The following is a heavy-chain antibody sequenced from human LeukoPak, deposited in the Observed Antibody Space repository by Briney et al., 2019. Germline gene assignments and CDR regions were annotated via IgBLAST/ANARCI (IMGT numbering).Heavy chain of an antibody. V-gene: IGHV1-46*01. D-gene: IGHD2-2*02. J-gene: IGHJ5*02. CDR3: ARGPNCSSTSCYMRLSCFDP. Sequence: ASVKVSCKASGYTFTSYYMHWVRQAPGQGLEWMGIINPSGGSTSYAQKFQGRVTMTRDTSSSTVYMELSSLRSEDTAVYYCARGPNCSSTSCYMRLSCFDPWGQGTLVTVSS. CDR2: INPSGGST. CDR1: GYTFTSYY.